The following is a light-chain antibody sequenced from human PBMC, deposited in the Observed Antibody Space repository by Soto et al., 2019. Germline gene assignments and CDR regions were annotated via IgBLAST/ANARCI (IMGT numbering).Light chain of an antibody. Sequence: EIVLTQSPGTLSLSLGERATLAFSTSQTIGSTSLAWYQQKPGQAPRLLIYGASSRATGIPDRFSGSGSGTDFTLTISSLEPEDFAVYYCQQRSNWPITFGQGTRLEI. J-gene: IGKJ5*01. CDR3: QQRSNWPIT. CDR1: QTIGSTS. CDR2: GAS. V-gene: IGKV3D-20*02.